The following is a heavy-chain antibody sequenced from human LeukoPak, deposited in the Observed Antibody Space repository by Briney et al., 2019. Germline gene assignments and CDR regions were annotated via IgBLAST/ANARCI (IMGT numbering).Heavy chain of an antibody. CDR1: GGSISDAAYC. V-gene: IGHV4-30-4*01. CDR3: ARGLDQREVYYFDY. J-gene: IGHJ4*02. D-gene: IGHD2-2*01. CDR2: IYYSGST. Sequence: PSQTLSLTCTVPGGSISDAAYCWSWIRQHPGEGLKWIGYIYYSGSTSYNPSLKSRVTISVDTSKNQFSLKLSSVTAADTAVYYCARGLDQREVYYFDYWGQGTLVTVSS.